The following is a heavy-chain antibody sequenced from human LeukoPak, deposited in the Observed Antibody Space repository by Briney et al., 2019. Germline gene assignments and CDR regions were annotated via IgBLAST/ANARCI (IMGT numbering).Heavy chain of an antibody. Sequence: SVKVSCKASGGTFISYAISWVRQAPGQGLEWMGGIIPIFGTANYAQKFQGRVTITTDESTSTAYMELSSLRSEDTAVYYCASNPIVVVPAAIPGSTYYYYMDVWGKGTTVTVSS. CDR3: ASNPIVVVPAAIPGSTYYYYMDV. D-gene: IGHD2-2*01. J-gene: IGHJ6*03. CDR2: IIPIFGTA. CDR1: GGTFISYA. V-gene: IGHV1-69*05.